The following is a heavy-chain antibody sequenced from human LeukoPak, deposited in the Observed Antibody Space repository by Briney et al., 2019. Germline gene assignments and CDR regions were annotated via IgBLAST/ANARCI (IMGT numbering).Heavy chain of an antibody. D-gene: IGHD2-21*02. V-gene: IGHV3-23*01. Sequence: GGSLRLSCAASGFTFSSYAMSWVRQAPGKGLEWVSAISGSGGSTYYADSVKGRFTISRDNSKNTLYLQMNSLRAEDTAVYYCAKDLGTYCGGDCPFDYWGQGTLVTVSS. CDR1: GFTFSSYA. CDR2: ISGSGGST. CDR3: AKDLGTYCGGDCPFDY. J-gene: IGHJ4*02.